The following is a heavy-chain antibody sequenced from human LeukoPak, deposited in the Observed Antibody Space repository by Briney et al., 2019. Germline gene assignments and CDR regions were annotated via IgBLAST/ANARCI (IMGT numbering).Heavy chain of an antibody. D-gene: IGHD3-9*01. J-gene: IGHJ4*02. V-gene: IGHV4-39*07. CDR1: GGSISSSSYY. Sequence: SETLSLTCTVSGGSISSSSYYWSWIRQPPGKGLEWIGEINHSGSTNYNPSLKSRVTISVDTSKNQFSLKLSSVTAADTAVYYCARGARNVLRYFDWLLDYWGQGTLVTVSS. CDR3: ARGARNVLRYFDWLLDY. CDR2: INHSGST.